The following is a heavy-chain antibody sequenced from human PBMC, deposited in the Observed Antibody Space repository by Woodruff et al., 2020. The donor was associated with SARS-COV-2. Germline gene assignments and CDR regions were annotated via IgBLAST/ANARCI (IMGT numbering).Heavy chain of an antibody. J-gene: IGHJ6*03. CDR2: GDGSST. D-gene: IGHD3-16*01. V-gene: IGHV3-74*01. Sequence: GDGSSTSYADSVKGRFTISRDNAKNTLYLQMNSLRAEDTAVYYCARDPGVWAKGWGYYYYMDVWGKGTTVTVSS. CDR3: ARDPGVWAKGWGYYYYMDV.